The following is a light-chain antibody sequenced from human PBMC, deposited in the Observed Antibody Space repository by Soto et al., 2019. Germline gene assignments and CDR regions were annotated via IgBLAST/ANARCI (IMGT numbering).Light chain of an antibody. Sequence: DIVLTQSPGTLSLSPGERATLSCRASQSVSSTFFAWYQQKPGQAPRLLMFGASNRATGIPDRFSGSGSGTDFTLTISRLEPEDFAMYYCQQYGTSPRGTFGQGNKVEVK. CDR2: GAS. CDR1: QSVSSTF. V-gene: IGKV3-20*01. J-gene: IGKJ1*01. CDR3: QQYGTSPRGT.